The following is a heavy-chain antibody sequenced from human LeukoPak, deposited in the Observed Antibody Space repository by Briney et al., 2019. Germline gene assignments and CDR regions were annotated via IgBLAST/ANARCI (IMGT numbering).Heavy chain of an antibody. V-gene: IGHV3-74*01. CDR1: GFTFSSYW. CDR2: INSDGSST. CDR3: ARGYSSSSGHGMDV. J-gene: IGHJ6*02. Sequence: PGGSLRLSCAASGFTFSSYWMHWVRQAPGKGLGWVSRINSDGSSTTYADSVKGRFTISRDNAKKTLYLQMNSLRAEDTAVYYCARGYSSSSGHGMDVWGQGTTVTVSS. D-gene: IGHD6-6*01.